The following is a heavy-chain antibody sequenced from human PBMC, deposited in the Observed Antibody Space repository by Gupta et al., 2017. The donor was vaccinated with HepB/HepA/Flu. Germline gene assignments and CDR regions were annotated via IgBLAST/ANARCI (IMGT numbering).Heavy chain of an antibody. Sequence: EVLLVESGGGLVQPGGSLRLSCAASGFTFGSYWMSWVRQAPGKGLEWVANIKQDGREKNYVDSVKGRFTISRDNARKSLYLQMNSLRAEDTAVYYCTRPAVETTWTSEYWGQGTLVTVSS. V-gene: IGHV3-7*01. D-gene: IGHD1-7*01. J-gene: IGHJ4*02. CDR1: GFTFGSYW. CDR2: IKQDGREK. CDR3: TRPAVETTWTSEY.